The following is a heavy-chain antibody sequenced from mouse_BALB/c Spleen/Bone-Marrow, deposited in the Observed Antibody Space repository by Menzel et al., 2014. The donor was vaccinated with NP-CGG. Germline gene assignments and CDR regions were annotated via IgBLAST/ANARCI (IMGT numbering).Heavy chain of an antibody. Sequence: VQRVESGPGLVQPSQSLSITCTVSGFSLTSYGVHWVRQSPGKGLEWLGVIWSGGSTDYNAAFISRLSISKDNSKSQVFFEMNSLQANDTAIYYCARNWDVGGYFDYWGQGTTLTVSS. CDR1: GFSLTSYG. CDR3: ARNWDVGGYFDY. D-gene: IGHD4-1*01. V-gene: IGHV2-2*02. J-gene: IGHJ2*01. CDR2: IWSGGST.